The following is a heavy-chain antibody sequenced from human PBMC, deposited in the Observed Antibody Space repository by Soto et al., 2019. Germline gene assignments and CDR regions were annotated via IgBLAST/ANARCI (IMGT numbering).Heavy chain of an antibody. Sequence: PSETLSLTCTVSGGSISSSNYHWGWIRQPPGKGLEWIGSIYYSGSTYYNPSLKSRVTISVDTSKNQFSLKLSSVTAADTAVYYCARALSPYSYGWDDAFDIWGQGTMVTVSS. CDR3: ARALSPYSYGWDDAFDI. CDR1: GGSISSSNYH. CDR2: IYYSGST. J-gene: IGHJ3*02. V-gene: IGHV4-39*01. D-gene: IGHD5-18*01.